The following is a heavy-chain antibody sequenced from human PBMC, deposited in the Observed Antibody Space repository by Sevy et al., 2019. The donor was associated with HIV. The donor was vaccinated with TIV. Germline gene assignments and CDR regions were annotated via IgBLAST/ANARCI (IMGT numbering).Heavy chain of an antibody. V-gene: IGHV4-34*01. CDR2: INHSGNT. Sequence: SEILSLTCAVYGGSFSDYSCTWIRQPPGKGLEWIGEINHSGNTNYNPSLKGRVTISVDTSKNQFSMKLSSVTAADTAVYYCARSGGYYDQGMDVWGQGTTVTVSS. CDR1: GGSFSDYS. CDR3: ARSGGYYDQGMDV. D-gene: IGHD3-16*01. J-gene: IGHJ6*02.